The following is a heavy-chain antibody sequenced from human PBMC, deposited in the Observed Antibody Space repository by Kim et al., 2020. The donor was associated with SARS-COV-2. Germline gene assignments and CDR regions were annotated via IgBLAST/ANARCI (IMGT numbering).Heavy chain of an antibody. D-gene: IGHD3-3*02. CDR2: IYYSRST. V-gene: IGHV4-59*01. Sequence: EWIGIIYYSRSTTYHPPLKARVTISVDTSKNQFSLKLSSVTAADTAVYYCARANRHFWSGSAYYYGMDVWGQGTTVTVSS. J-gene: IGHJ6*02. CDR3: ARANRHFWSGSAYYYGMDV.